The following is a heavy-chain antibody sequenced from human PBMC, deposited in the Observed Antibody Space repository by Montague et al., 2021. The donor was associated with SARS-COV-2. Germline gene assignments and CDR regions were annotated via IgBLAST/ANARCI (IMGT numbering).Heavy chain of an antibody. CDR3: ATFYVDTVSVTNAFDL. CDR1: GFTFSSHA. J-gene: IGHJ3*01. CDR2: ISSDGGSR. V-gene: IGHV3-30*14. D-gene: IGHD5-18*01. Sequence: SLRLSRAVSGFTFSSHAMHWVRQAPGKGLQWVAFISSDGGSRHFADSVKGRFTISRDHSKNTVFLQMNSLRAEDTALYYCATFYVDTVSVTNAFDLWGQGTLGSVSS.